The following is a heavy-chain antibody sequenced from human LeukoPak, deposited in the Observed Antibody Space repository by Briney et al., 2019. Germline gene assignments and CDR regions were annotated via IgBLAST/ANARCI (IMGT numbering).Heavy chain of an antibody. CDR2: ISYDGSNK. J-gene: IGHJ4*02. CDR1: GFTFSSYG. Sequence: GRSLRLSCAASGFTFSSYGMHWVRQAPGKGLEWVAVISYDGSNKYYADSVKGRFTISRDNSKNTLYLQMNSLRAEDTAVYYCARANYLLYGGKNYWGQGTLVTVSS. CDR3: ARANYLLYGGKNY. V-gene: IGHV3-30*03. D-gene: IGHD4-23*01.